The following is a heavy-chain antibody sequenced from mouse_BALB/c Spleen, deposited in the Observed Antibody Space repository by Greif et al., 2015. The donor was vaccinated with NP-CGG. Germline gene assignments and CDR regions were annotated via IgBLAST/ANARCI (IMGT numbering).Heavy chain of an antibody. CDR1: GFTFSSFG. J-gene: IGHJ4*01. V-gene: IGHV5-17*02. Sequence: EVQRVESGGGLVQPGGSRKLSCAASGFTFSSFGVHWVRQAPEKGLEWVAYISSGSSTIYYADTVKGRFTISRDNPKNXLFLQMTSLRSEDTAMYYCARITTVVAHDYAMDYWGQGTSVTVSS. CDR2: ISSGSSTI. D-gene: IGHD1-1*01. CDR3: ARITTVVAHDYAMDY.